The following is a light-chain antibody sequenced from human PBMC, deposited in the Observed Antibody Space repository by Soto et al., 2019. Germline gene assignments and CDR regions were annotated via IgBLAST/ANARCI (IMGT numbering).Light chain of an antibody. Sequence: EIVVTQSPGLLSVSPGDMATTARQSVRTNLAWYQQKPGQAPTLLIYAASTRATGITARFTGSGSGTDFTLTISSLQSEDFAVYYCQEYRKCPLFTFGPGNRVDSK. J-gene: IGKJ3*01. CDR1: QSVRTN. V-gene: IGKV3-15*01. CDR3: QEYRKCPLFT. CDR2: AAS.